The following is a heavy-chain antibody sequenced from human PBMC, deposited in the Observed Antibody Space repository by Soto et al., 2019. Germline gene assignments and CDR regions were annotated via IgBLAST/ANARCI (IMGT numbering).Heavy chain of an antibody. CDR2: ILYSGNT. Sequence: LSLTCTVSGGSISSGDHYWTWIRQPPGKGLEWIGHILYSGNTHYNPSLNSRLTISVDTSKNQFSLELSSVTAADTALYYCARHSWVGELSFDSWGQGTLVTVSS. CDR1: GGSISSGDHY. CDR3: ARHSWVGELSFDS. D-gene: IGHD3-10*01. J-gene: IGHJ4*02. V-gene: IGHV4-30-4*01.